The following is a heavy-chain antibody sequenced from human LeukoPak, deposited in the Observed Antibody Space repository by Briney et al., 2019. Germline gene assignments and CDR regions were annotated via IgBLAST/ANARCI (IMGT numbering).Heavy chain of an antibody. D-gene: IGHD3-10*01. CDR1: GGSFSGYY. V-gene: IGHV4-34*01. CDR2: INHSGST. CDR3: ARDMVRGVIDY. Sequence: KPSETLSLTCAVYGGSFSGYYWSWIRQPPGKGLEWIGEINHSGSTNYNPSLKSRVTISVDTSKNQFSLKLSSVTAADTAVYYCARDMVRGVIDYWGQGTLVTV. J-gene: IGHJ4*02.